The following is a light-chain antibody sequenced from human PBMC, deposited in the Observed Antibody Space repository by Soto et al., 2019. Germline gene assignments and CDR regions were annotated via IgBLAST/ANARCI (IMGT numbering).Light chain of an antibody. J-gene: IGKJ1*01. CDR3: QQYNTYPWT. Sequence: DIQMTQSPSSLSASVGDRVTITCRASQSISSWLAWYQQKPGKAPNLLIHKASHLESGVPSRFSGSGSGTEFTLTISSLQPGDFATYYCQQYNTYPWTFGQGTKVDI. CDR2: KAS. CDR1: QSISSW. V-gene: IGKV1-5*03.